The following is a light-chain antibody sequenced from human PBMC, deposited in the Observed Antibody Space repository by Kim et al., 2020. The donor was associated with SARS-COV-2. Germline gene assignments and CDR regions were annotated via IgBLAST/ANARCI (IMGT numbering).Light chain of an antibody. Sequence: SSELTQDPAVSVALGQTVRITCQGDSLRSYYANWYQQKPGQAPVVVIYGKSNRPSGIPDRFSGSSSGNTASLTITGAQAEDEADYYCNSRDSSGNHVVFGGGTQLTVL. CDR2: GKS. CDR3: NSRDSSGNHVV. V-gene: IGLV3-19*01. J-gene: IGLJ2*01. CDR1: SLRSYY.